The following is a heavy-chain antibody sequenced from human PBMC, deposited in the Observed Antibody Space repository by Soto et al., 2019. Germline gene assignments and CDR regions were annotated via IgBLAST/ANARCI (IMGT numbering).Heavy chain of an antibody. V-gene: IGHV3-33*01. J-gene: IGHJ4*02. Sequence: QVQLVESGGGVVQPGRSLRLSCAASGFSFSSYGMHWVRQAPGKGLEWVAVILDDGSDKDYTDGVKGRFTISRDNSKNTLYLEMNSLRAEDTAVYYCARDDDYGDNGLDYWGQGTLVTVSS. CDR3: ARDDDYGDNGLDY. CDR1: GFSFSSYG. CDR2: ILDDGSDK. D-gene: IGHD4-17*01.